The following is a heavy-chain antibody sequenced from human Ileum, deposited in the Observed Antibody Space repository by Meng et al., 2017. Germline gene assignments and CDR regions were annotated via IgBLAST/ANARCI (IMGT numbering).Heavy chain of an antibody. CDR2: ISQESGRT. D-gene: IGHD2-21*01. Sequence: QVQLQQSGPWQVKPLGTLSLTCAGSGDSISSRAWWSWVRQPPGKGLEWIGEISQESGRTNYNPSLKSRVTISLDKSKNQFSLNLNSVTAADTAVYYCVRNEGYSLGDWGQGTLVTVSS. CDR1: GDSISSRAW. V-gene: IGHV4-4*02. J-gene: IGHJ4*02. CDR3: VRNEGYSLGD.